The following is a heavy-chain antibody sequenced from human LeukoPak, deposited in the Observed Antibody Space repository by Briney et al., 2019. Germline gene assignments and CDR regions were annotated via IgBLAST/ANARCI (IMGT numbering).Heavy chain of an antibody. CDR3: ARGGLSGSYYGGFDY. Sequence: ASVKVSCKASGYTFTSYGISWVRQAPGQGLEWMGWISAYNGNTNYAQKLQGRVTMTTDTSTSTAYMELRSLRSEDTAVYYCARGGLSGSYYGGFDYWGQGTLVTVSS. V-gene: IGHV1-18*01. CDR2: ISAYNGNT. J-gene: IGHJ4*02. D-gene: IGHD3-10*01. CDR1: GYTFTSYG.